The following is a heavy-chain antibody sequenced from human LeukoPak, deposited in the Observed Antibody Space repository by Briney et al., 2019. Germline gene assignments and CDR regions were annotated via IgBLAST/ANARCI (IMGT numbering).Heavy chain of an antibody. CDR1: GGSISSGGYY. Sequence: SQTLSLTCTVSGGSISSGGYYWSWIRQHPGKGLEWIGYIYYSGSTYYNPSLKSRVTISVDTSKNQFSLKLSSVTAADTAVYYCARGGGALEYSSSGVDYWGQGTLVTVSS. V-gene: IGHV4-31*03. CDR3: ARGGGALEYSSSGVDY. J-gene: IGHJ4*02. CDR2: IYYSGST. D-gene: IGHD6-6*01.